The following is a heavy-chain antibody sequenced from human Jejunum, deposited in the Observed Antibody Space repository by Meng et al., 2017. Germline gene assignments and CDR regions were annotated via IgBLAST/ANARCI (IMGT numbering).Heavy chain of an antibody. V-gene: IGHV3-30*02. CDR3: AKSSGGYGHTASDN. CDR1: GFTFRNFG. J-gene: IGHJ4*02. Sequence: QVQLVESGGGVVQPGTSLSLSCVASGFTFRNFGMHWVRQAPGKGLEWVAFTWYDGSKKFYSDSVKGRFTISRDNSKNTVYLEISSLRREDTAIYYCAKSSGGYGHTASDNWGQGTLVTVSS. CDR2: TWYDGSKK. D-gene: IGHD5-18*01.